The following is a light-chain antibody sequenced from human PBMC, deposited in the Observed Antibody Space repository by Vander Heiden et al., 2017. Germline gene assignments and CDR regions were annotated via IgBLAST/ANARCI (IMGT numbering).Light chain of an antibody. J-gene: IGKJ4*01. CDR2: AAS. CDR3: QQSYSTPGALT. Sequence: DIQMTQSPSSLSASVGDRVTITCRASQSIRSYLNWYQQKPGKAPKLLIYAASSLQSGVPSRFSGSGSGTDFTLTISSLQPEDFATYYCQQSYSTPGALTFGGGTKVEIK. CDR1: QSIRSY. V-gene: IGKV1-39*01.